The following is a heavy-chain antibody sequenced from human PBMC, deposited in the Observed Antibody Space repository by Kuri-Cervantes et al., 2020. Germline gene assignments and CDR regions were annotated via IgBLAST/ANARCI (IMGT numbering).Heavy chain of an antibody. CDR1: GFSLDDYA. Sequence: SLKISCAASGFSLDDYAMHWVRQAPGKGLEWVSGISWDSGSIAYADSVKGRFTISRDQSKNTLYLQMNSLRAEDTAVYYCARWRGTTTNYFFDSWGQGTLVTVSS. D-gene: IGHD5-24*01. CDR3: ARWRGTTTNYFFDS. V-gene: IGHV3-9*01. CDR2: ISWDSGSI. J-gene: IGHJ4*02.